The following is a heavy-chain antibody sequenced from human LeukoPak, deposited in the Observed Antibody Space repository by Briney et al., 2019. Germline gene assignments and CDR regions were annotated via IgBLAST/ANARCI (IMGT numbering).Heavy chain of an antibody. CDR3: ARGSMIGYCTNGVCYRNYYYMDV. V-gene: IGHV4-34*01. J-gene: IGHJ6*03. D-gene: IGHD2-8*01. Sequence: SETLSLTCAVYGGSFSGYYWSWIRQPPGKGLEWIGEINHSGSTNYNPSLKSRVTISVDTSKNQFSLMLSSVTAADTAVYYCARGSMIGYCTNGVCYRNYYYMDVWGKGTTVTVSS. CDR1: GGSFSGYY. CDR2: INHSGST.